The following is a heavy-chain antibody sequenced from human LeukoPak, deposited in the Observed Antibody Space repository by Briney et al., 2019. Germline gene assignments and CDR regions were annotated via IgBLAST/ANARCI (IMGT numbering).Heavy chain of an antibody. CDR3: ARVGGMVVFTRNRSAFDI. CDR2: IYYSGST. J-gene: IGHJ3*02. Sequence: TSETLSLTCTVSGGSISSGDYYWSWIRQPPGKGLEWIGYIYYSGSTYYNPSLKSRVTISVDTSKNQFSLKLSSVTAADTAVYYCARVGGMVVFTRNRSAFDIWGQGTMVTVSS. V-gene: IGHV4-30-4*01. CDR1: GGSISSGDYY. D-gene: IGHD2-15*01.